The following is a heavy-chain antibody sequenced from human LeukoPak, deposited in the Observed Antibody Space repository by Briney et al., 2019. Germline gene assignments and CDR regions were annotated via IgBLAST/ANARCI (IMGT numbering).Heavy chain of an antibody. J-gene: IGHJ4*02. CDR1: GYTFTSYG. V-gene: IGHV1-18*01. Sequence: GASVKVSCKASGYTFTSYGISWVRQAPGQGLEWMGWISAYNGNTNYAQKLQGRVTMTEDTSTDTAYMELSSLRSEDTAVYYCARDSSYYYDSSGYFDYWGQGTLVTVSS. CDR2: ISAYNGNT. D-gene: IGHD3-22*01. CDR3: ARDSSYYYDSSGYFDY.